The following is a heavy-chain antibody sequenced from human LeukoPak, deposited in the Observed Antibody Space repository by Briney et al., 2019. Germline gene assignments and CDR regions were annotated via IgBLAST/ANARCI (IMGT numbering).Heavy chain of an antibody. Sequence: ASVKVSCKASGYTFTGYYMHWVRQAPGQGLEWMGWINPNSGGTNYAQKFQGWVTMTRDTSISTAYMELSRLRSDDTAVYYCARMCGSGWDAFDIWGQGTMVTVSS. D-gene: IGHD6-19*01. J-gene: IGHJ3*02. CDR1: GYTFTGYY. CDR3: ARMCGSGWDAFDI. V-gene: IGHV1-2*04. CDR2: INPNSGGT.